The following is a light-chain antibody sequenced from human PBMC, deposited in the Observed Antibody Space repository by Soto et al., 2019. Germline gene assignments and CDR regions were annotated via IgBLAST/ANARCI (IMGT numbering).Light chain of an antibody. J-gene: IGKJ1*01. Sequence: DIQMTQSPSTLSAGVGDRVTITCRASQRLSTYLNWYQQKPGKAPTLLIYAASSLQSGVPSRFSGGGSGTDFTLTINTLQPEDFATYFCQQCYSSPRTFGQGTKVEIK. CDR1: QRLSTY. CDR3: QQCYSSPRT. V-gene: IGKV1-39*01. CDR2: AAS.